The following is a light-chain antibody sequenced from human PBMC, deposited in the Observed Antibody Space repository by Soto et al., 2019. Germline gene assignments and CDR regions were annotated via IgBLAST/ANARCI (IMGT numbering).Light chain of an antibody. CDR2: EIN. Sequence: QSALTQPPSASGSPGQSVTISCTGTSSDVGAYDYVSWYQQHPGKAPKLMIYEINKPPSGVPDRFSGSKSGNTASLTVSGHQAEDEADYYCSSFAGSNNYPYVFGTGTKLTVL. CDR3: SSFAGSNNYPYV. V-gene: IGLV2-8*01. J-gene: IGLJ1*01. CDR1: SSDVGAYDY.